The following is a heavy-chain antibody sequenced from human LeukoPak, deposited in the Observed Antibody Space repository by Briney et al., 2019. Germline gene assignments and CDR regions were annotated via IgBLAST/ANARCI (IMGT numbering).Heavy chain of an antibody. J-gene: IGHJ5*02. D-gene: IGHD6-19*01. CDR2: ICSSSSYI. Sequence: GGTLRLSCAASGFTSCSFTMNWVPQAPGKGLEWVSSICSSSSYIYYTDSVKVRFTISRDNAKNSLYLQMNSLRAEDTAVYYCARQYSSGWYEGLDWFDPWGQGTLVTVSS. V-gene: IGHV3-21*01. CDR1: GFTSCSFT. CDR3: ARQYSSGWYEGLDWFDP.